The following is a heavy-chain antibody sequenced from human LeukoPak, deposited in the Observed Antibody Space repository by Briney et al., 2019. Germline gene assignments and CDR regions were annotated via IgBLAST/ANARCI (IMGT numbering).Heavy chain of an antibody. D-gene: IGHD4-17*01. V-gene: IGHV4-39*01. CDR2: IYYSGST. CDR3: ARRSYGDFVDY. Sequence: SETLSLTCTVSGDSISSRSYYWGWIRQPPGKGLEWIGSIYYSGSTYYNPSLKSRVTISVDTSKNQFSLKLSSVTAADTAVYYCARRSYGDFVDYWGQGTLVTVSS. CDR1: GDSISSRSYY. J-gene: IGHJ4*02.